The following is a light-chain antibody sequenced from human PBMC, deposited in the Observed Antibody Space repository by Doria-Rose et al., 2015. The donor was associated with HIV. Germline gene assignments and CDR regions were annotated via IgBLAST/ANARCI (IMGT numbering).Light chain of an antibody. CDR1: SGPVTGAYY. CDR3: VLYMGSSIWM. CDR2: NTY. V-gene: IGLV8-61*01. Sequence: QSAVTQEPSSSVSLGGTVTLTCGLTSGPVTGAYYPSWHQQTPGQAPRTLIYNTYSLSSGVSDRFSGSILGNKAALTISGARADDESDYYCVLYMGSSIWMFGGGTKLTVL. J-gene: IGLJ3*02.